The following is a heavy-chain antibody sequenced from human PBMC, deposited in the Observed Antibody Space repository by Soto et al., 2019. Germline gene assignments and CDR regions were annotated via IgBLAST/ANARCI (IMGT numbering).Heavy chain of an antibody. J-gene: IGHJ6*02. CDR1: GFTFSNHY. CDR3: ARGHYGLDV. CDR2: ISVSGTEI. V-gene: IGHV3-11*01. Sequence: QVQLVESGGDLVKTGGSLRLSCAASGFTFSNHYISWIRQAPGKGLEWVSYISVSGTEIFYADPVRGRFTISRDNAKNSLFLQMDSLRGEDTAVYYCARGHYGLDVWGQGTTVTVSS.